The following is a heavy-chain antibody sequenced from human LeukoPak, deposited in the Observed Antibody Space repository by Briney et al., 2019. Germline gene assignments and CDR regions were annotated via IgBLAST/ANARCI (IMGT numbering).Heavy chain of an antibody. D-gene: IGHD6-13*01. J-gene: IGHJ4*02. CDR3: ARYSSSWYVLSL. CDR2: IYHSGST. Sequence: SETLSLTCTVSGYSISSGYDWGWTRRPPGKGREWIAIIYHSGSTYYKSSLKSRVTISVDTSKNQFSLKLSSVTAADTVVYFCARYSSSWYVLSLWGQGTLVTVSS. V-gene: IGHV4-38-2*02. CDR1: GYSISSGYD.